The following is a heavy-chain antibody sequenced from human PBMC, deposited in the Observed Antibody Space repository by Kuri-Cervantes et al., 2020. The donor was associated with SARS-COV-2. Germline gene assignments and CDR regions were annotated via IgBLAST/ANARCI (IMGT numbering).Heavy chain of an antibody. CDR3: ARDRYDFWSGLGYYYYGMDV. Sequence: GGSLRLSCAASGFTFSSYWMHWVRQAPGKGLVWVSRINSDGSSTSYADSVKGRFTISRDNAKNTLYLQMNSLRAEDTAVYYCARDRYDFWSGLGYYYYGMDVWGKGPRYRLL. V-gene: IGHV3-74*01. J-gene: IGHJ6*01. CDR1: GFTFSSYW. CDR2: INSDGSST. D-gene: IGHD3-3*01.